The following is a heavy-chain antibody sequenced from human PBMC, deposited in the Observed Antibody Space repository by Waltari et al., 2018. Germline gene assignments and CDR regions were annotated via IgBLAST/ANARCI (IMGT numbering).Heavy chain of an antibody. CDR1: GYTLTELS. V-gene: IGHV1-24*01. J-gene: IGHJ6*02. D-gene: IGHD6-19*01. CDR2: FDPEDGET. CDR3: ATPRIAVAGTGLDYYYGMDV. Sequence: QVQLVQSGAEVKKPGASVKVSCKVSGYTLTELSMHWVRPAPGKGLEWMGGFDPEDGETIYAQKFQGRVTMTEDTSTDTAYMELSSLRSEDTAVYYCATPRIAVAGTGLDYYYGMDVWGQGTTVTVSS.